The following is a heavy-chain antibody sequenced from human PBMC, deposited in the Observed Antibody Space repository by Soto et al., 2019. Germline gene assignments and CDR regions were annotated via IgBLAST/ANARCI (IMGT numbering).Heavy chain of an antibody. CDR3: ARARFDSWSHIYYGLDV. CDR2: ITHGGST. J-gene: IGHJ6*01. V-gene: IGHV4-34*01. D-gene: IGHD3-3*01. CDR1: VGSFSAYS. Sequence: PSETLCITCGLYVGSFSAYSWTWLRQSPGKGLEWIGEITHGGSTDYNPALKSRLVMSVDTSKNQFSLRVTSVTAADAAVYFCARARFDSWSHIYYGLDVWGHGTTVTVSS.